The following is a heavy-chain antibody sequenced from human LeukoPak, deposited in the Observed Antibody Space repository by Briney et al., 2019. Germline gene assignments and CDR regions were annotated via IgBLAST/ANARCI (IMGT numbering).Heavy chain of an antibody. D-gene: IGHD2/OR15-2a*01. CDR1: GFIFSNAW. J-gene: IGHJ4*02. Sequence: GGSLRLSCAASGFIFSNAWMSWVRQAPGKGLEWVGHIKSKPDGGTTECAAPVKGRFTISRDDSKNTLYLQMNSLRTEDTAVYYCTSLGATGFYAFDYWGQGALVTVSS. CDR3: TSLGATGFYAFDY. CDR2: IKSKPDGGTT. V-gene: IGHV3-15*01.